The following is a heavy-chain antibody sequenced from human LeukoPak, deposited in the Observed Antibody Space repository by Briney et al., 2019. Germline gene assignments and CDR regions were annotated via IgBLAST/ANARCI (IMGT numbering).Heavy chain of an antibody. V-gene: IGHV1-69*01. Sequence: GASVKVSCKASGGTFSSYAISWVRQAPGQGLEWMGGIIPIFGTANYAHKFQGRVTITADESTSTAYMELSSLRSEDTAVYYCARAYNYGVRYFDYWGQGTLVTVSS. CDR2: IIPIFGTA. D-gene: IGHD3-16*01. CDR1: GGTFSSYA. J-gene: IGHJ4*02. CDR3: ARAYNYGVRYFDY.